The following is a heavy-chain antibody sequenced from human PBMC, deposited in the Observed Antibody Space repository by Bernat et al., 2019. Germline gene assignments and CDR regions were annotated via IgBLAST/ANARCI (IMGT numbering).Heavy chain of an antibody. Sequence: QVQLVESGGGVVQPGRSLRLSCAASGFTFSSYGMHWVRQAPGKGLEWVAVIWYDGSNKYYADSVKGRFTISRDNSQNTLYLQMNSLRAEDTAVYYCARERGVGIQLLRRYYGMDVWGQGTTVTVSS. D-gene: IGHD5-18*01. CDR1: GFTFSSYG. J-gene: IGHJ6*02. CDR2: IWYDGSNK. CDR3: ARERGVGIQLLRRYYGMDV. V-gene: IGHV3-30*19.